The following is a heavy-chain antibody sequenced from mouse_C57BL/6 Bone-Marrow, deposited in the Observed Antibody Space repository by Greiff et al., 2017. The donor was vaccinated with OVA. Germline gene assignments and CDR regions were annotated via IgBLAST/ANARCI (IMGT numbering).Heavy chain of an antibody. CDR2: ISYDGSN. J-gene: IGHJ2*01. CDR3: AYDGYLDY. D-gene: IGHD2-3*01. V-gene: IGHV3-6*01. CDR1: GYSITSGYY. Sequence: EVQLQESGPGLVKPSQSLSLTCSVTGYSITSGYYWNWIRQFPGNKLEWMGYISYDGSNNYNPSLKNRISITRDTSKNQFFLKLNSVTTEDTATYYCAYDGYLDYWGQGTTLTVSS.